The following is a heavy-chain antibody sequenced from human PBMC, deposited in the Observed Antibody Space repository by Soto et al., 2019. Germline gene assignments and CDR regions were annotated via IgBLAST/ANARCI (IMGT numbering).Heavy chain of an antibody. CDR1: GYSFTSYW. CDR2: IYPGDSDT. CDR3: ARPGYSSSWSPGAFDI. V-gene: IGHV5-51*01. Sequence: GESLKTSCKGSGYSFTSYWIGWVRQMPGKGLEWMGIIYPGDSDTRYSPSFQGQVTISADKSISTAYLQWSSLKASDTAMYYCARPGYSSSWSPGAFDIWGQGTMVTVSS. J-gene: IGHJ3*02. D-gene: IGHD6-13*01.